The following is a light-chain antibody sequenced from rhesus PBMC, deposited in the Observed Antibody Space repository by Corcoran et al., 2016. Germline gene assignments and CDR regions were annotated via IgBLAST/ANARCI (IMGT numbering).Light chain of an antibody. Sequence: DIQMTQSPSSLSASVGDTVTITCRASQGISSYLNWFQQKPGKAPKLLIYAASSLESGVPSRFSGSVSGTELTLTISSLQPEDFAAYYCLQHNSYPFTFGPGTKLDIK. V-gene: IGKV1-28*01. CDR3: LQHNSYPFT. CDR1: QGISSY. J-gene: IGKJ3*01. CDR2: AAS.